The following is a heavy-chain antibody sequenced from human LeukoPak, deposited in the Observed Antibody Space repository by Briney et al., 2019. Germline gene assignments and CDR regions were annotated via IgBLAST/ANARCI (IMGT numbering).Heavy chain of an antibody. Sequence: GGSLRLSCAASGFTFSGCSMNWVRQAPGRGLEWLSYISTTSSTIYYADSVKGRVTISRDNAKNSLYLQMNSLRVEDTAVYYCATAPRTSPDYFYYWGQGTLVTVSS. D-gene: IGHD1-14*01. J-gene: IGHJ4*02. CDR1: GFTFSGCS. CDR3: ATAPRTSPDYFYY. CDR2: ISTTSSTI. V-gene: IGHV3-48*01.